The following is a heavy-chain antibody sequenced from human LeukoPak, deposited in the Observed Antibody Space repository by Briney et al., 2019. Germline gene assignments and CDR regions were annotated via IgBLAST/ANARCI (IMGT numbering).Heavy chain of an antibody. V-gene: IGHV1-2*02. J-gene: IGHJ5*02. Sequence: ASVKVSCKASGYTFTAYYMHWLRQAPGQGLEWMGWINPNSGGTNYAQRFQGRVTMTRDTSISTAYMELNRLRSDDTAVYYCARDWGAYGYSWFDPWGQGTLVTVSS. D-gene: IGHD5-12*01. CDR3: ARDWGAYGYSWFDP. CDR2: INPNSGGT. CDR1: GYTFTAYY.